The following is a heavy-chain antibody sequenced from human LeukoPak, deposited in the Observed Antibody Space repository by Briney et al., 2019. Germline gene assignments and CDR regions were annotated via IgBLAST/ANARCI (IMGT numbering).Heavy chain of an antibody. V-gene: IGHV4-34*01. CDR2: INHSGST. CDR3: ARGSPIIGVVIGL. D-gene: IGHD3-3*01. CDR1: GGSFSGYY. J-gene: IGHJ4*02. Sequence: SETLSLTCAVSGGSFSGYYWSWIRQPPGKGLEWIGEINHSGSTNYNPSLKSRVTISVDTSKNQFSLKLSSVTAADTAVYDCARGSPIIGVVIGLWGQGTLVTVSS.